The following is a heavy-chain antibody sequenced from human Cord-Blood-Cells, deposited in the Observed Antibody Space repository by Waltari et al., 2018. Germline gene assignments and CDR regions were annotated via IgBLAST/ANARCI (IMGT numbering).Heavy chain of an antibody. V-gene: IGHV3-23*01. J-gene: IGHJ4*02. CDR2: ISGSGGST. CDR1: GFTFSSYA. CDR3: ANRGTGSSWYYFDY. D-gene: IGHD6-13*01. Sequence: EVQLLESGGGWVQPGGSLRLPCAASGFTFSSYAMSWVRPAPGKGLEWVSAISGSGGSTYYADSVKGRFTISRDNSKNTLYLQMNSLRAEDTAVYYCANRGTGSSWYYFDYWGQGTLVTVSS.